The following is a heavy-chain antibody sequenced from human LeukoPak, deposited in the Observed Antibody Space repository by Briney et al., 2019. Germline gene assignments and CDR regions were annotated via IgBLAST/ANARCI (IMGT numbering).Heavy chain of an antibody. V-gene: IGHV3-33*01. CDR3: ASPSRGFTFGGLTY. CDR2: IWYDGSNK. J-gene: IGHJ4*02. Sequence: GGSLRLSCTASGFTFSTYGMHWVRQAPGKGLEWVAVIWYDGSNKYYADSVKGRFTISRDNSKNTLYLQMNSLRAEDTAVYYCASPSRGFTFGGLTYWGQGTLVTVSS. D-gene: IGHD3-16*01. CDR1: GFTFSTYG.